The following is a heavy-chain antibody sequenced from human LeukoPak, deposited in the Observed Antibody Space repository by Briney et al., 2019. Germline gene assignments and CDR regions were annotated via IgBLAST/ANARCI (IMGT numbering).Heavy chain of an antibody. D-gene: IGHD5-18*01. Sequence: GASVKVSCKASGYTFTSYDINWVRQATGQGLEWMGRMNPNSGNTGYAQKFQGRVTMTRDTSISTAYMELSSLRSEDTAVYYCARGGGYSCRHWFDPWGQGTLVTVSS. J-gene: IGHJ5*02. V-gene: IGHV1-8*01. CDR2: MNPNSGNT. CDR1: GYTFTSYD. CDR3: ARGGGYSCRHWFDP.